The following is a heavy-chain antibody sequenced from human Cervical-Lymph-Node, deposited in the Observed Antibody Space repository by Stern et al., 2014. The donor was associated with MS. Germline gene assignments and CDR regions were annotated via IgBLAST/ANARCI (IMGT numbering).Heavy chain of an antibody. Sequence: QLVQSGPEVKKPGASVKVSCKASGYTFTGYYIHWVRQARGQGLEWMGRINPNSGATNFAQKFQGRATMTRDTSLRHAYMELHSLRSDDTTIYYCARGDDVTRITLVRGVTNWFDPWGQGTLVTVSS. J-gene: IGHJ5*02. CDR1: GYTFTGYY. CDR3: ARGDDVTRITLVRGVTNWFDP. D-gene: IGHD3-10*01. CDR2: INPNSGAT. V-gene: IGHV1-2*06.